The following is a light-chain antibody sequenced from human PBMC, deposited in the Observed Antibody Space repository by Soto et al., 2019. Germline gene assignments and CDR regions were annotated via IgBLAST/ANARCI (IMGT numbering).Light chain of an antibody. CDR1: SGHSNDA. CDR2: FNSDGSH. V-gene: IGLV4-69*01. CDR3: QTWGTGIWV. Sequence: QSVLTQSPSASASLGASVKLTCTLSSGHSNDAIAWHQQQPEKGPRYLMKFNSDGSHIKGDGIPDRFSGSSSGTERYLTISSLQSEDEADYYCQTWGTGIWVFGGGTKVTVL. J-gene: IGLJ3*02.